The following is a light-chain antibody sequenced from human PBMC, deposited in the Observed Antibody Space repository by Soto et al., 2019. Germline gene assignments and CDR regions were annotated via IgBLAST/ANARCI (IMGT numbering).Light chain of an antibody. CDR2: LGS. Sequence: DIVMTQSPLSLPVTPGEAASISCRSSQSLLHSNGYNYVDWYLQKAGQSPHLLIYLGSNRASGVPDRFSGSGSVTYFTLKISRVEAADVGVYYCMQSLETPWTFXQGTKVDIK. J-gene: IGKJ1*01. V-gene: IGKV2-28*01. CDR1: QSLLHSNGYNY. CDR3: MQSLETPWT.